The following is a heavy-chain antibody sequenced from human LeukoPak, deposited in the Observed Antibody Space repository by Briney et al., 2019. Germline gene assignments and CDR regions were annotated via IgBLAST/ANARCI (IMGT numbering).Heavy chain of an antibody. CDR3: ARLDTAMGLYYYYYMDV. V-gene: IGHV3-7*01. CDR1: GFTFSSYW. CDR2: IKQDGSEK. J-gene: IGHJ6*03. D-gene: IGHD5-18*01. Sequence: GGSLRLSCAASGFTFSSYWMSWVRQAPGKVLEWVANIKQDGSEKYYVDSVKGRFTISRDNAKNSLYLQMNSLRAEDTAVYYCARLDTAMGLYYYYYMDVWGKGTTVTISS.